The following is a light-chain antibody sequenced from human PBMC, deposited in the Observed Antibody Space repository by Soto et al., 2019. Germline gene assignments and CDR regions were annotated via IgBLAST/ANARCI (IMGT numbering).Light chain of an antibody. CDR3: QQCYRPPHT. V-gene: IGKV4-1*01. J-gene: IGKJ2*01. CDR2: WAS. Sequence: DIVMTQSPDSLAVSLGERATINCKSSQSVLYSSNNKNYLAWYQQKPGQPPKLLIYWASTRESGVPDRFTGSGSGTDFTLTISTLQAEDVAVYYCQQCYRPPHTFGQGTKLQIK. CDR1: QSVLYSSNNKNY.